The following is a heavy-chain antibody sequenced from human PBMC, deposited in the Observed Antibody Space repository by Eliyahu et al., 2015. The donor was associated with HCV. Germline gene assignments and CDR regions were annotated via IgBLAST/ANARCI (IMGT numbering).Heavy chain of an antibody. CDR3: ARDFGARDFDY. D-gene: IGHD3-3*01. Sequence: EVQLVESGGGLVKPGGSLRLSCAASGFTFSSYSMNGVRQAPGKGLEWVSSISSSSSYIYYADSVKGRFTISRDNAKNSLYLQMNSLRAEDTAVYYCARDFGARDFDYWGQGTLVTVSS. CDR1: GFTFSSYS. J-gene: IGHJ4*02. V-gene: IGHV3-21*01. CDR2: ISSSSSYI.